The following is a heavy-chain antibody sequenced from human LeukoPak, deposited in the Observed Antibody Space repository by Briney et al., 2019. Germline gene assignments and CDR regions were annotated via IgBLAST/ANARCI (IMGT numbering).Heavy chain of an antibody. CDR1: GFTFSSYA. D-gene: IGHD3-10*01. CDR3: AKDRVRITMVRGVIPDY. Sequence: GGSLRLSCAASGFTFSSYAMSWVRQAPGKGLEWVSAISGSGGSTYYADSVKGRFTISRDNSKNTLYLQMNSLRAEDTAVYYCAKDRVRITMVRGVIPDYWGQGTLVTVSS. CDR2: ISGSGGST. V-gene: IGHV3-23*01. J-gene: IGHJ4*02.